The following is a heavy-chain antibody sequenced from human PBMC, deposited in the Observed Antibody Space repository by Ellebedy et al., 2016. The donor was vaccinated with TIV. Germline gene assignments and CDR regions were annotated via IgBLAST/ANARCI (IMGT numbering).Heavy chain of an antibody. J-gene: IGHJ4*02. CDR3: ARIETMIRGDPIDY. CDR2: IKEDGNEI. CDR1: GFTFSTSW. Sequence: LGGSLRLSCTASGFTFSTSWMTWVRQAPGKGLEWVASIKEDGNEIEYVDSVKGRFTISRENAKMSLFLQMNSLRPEDTAVYYCARIETMIRGDPIDYWGQGTLVTVSS. D-gene: IGHD3-10*01. V-gene: IGHV3-7*01.